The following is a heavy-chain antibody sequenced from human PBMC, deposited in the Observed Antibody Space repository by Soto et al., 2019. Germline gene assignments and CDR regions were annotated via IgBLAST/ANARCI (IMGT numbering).Heavy chain of an antibody. D-gene: IGHD3-16*02. V-gene: IGHV4-31*03. Sequence: QVQLQESGPGLVKPSQTLSLTCTVSGGSISSGGYYWSWIRQHPGKGLEWIGYIYYSGSTFYNPSLQSRVSIAVDTSKNRFSLQLNSLTAADTAVYYCARGRLGQLSLTSSFDYWGQGTLVTVSS. CDR1: GGSISSGGYY. CDR2: IYYSGST. CDR3: ARGRLGQLSLTSSFDY. J-gene: IGHJ4*02.